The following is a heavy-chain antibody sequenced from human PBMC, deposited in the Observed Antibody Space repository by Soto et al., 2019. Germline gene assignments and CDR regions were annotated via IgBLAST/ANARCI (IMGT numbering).Heavy chain of an antibody. J-gene: IGHJ6*02. CDR1: GYTFTGYY. D-gene: IGHD1-1*01. CDR3: ARDMKFENDGGYYYYGMDV. Sequence: GASVKVSCKASGYTFTGYYMHWVRQAPGQGLEWMGWINPNSGGTNYAQKFQGRVTVTRDTSISTAYMELSRLRSDDTAVYYCARDMKFENDGGYYYYGMDVWGPGTTVRVYS. CDR2: INPNSGGT. V-gene: IGHV1-2*02.